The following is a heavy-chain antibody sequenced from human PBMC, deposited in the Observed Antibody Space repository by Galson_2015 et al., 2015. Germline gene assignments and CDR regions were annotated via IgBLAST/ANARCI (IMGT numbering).Heavy chain of an antibody. CDR3: TTGSALNY. CDR2: VKTIAGGATT. Sequence: LRLSCAASGFTFKDAHMNWVRQGPGKGMEWVARVKTIAGGATTDFAAPVKGRFTMSRDDSKNTVYLQMGSLKTEDTAVYYCTTGSALNYWGQGTLVTVSS. D-gene: IGHD6-25*01. CDR1: GFTFKDAH. J-gene: IGHJ4*02. V-gene: IGHV3-15*05.